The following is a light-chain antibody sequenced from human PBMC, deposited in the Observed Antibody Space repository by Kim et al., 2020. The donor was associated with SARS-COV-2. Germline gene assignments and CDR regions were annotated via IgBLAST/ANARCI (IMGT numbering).Light chain of an antibody. CDR2: GAS. J-gene: IGKJ1*01. Sequence: VSQGERDTLSCRASESGSSDLAWYQQKPGQAPRLLIYGASARATGIPARFSGSGSGTEFTLTISSLQSEDFAVYYCQQYNNWTRTFGQGTKVDIK. CDR1: ESGSSD. CDR3: QQYNNWTRT. V-gene: IGKV3-15*01.